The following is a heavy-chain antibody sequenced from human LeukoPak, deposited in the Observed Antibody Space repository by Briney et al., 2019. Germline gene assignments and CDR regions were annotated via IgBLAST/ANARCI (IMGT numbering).Heavy chain of an antibody. CDR2: ISGSGGST. Sequence: GRSLRLSCAASGFTFSSYAMSWVRQAPGKGLEWVSAISGSGGSTYYADSVKGRFTISRDNSKNTLYLQMNSLRAEDTAVYYCAKVWGYCSGGSCYAFDYWGQGTLVTVSS. CDR1: GFTFSSYA. J-gene: IGHJ4*02. V-gene: IGHV3-23*01. CDR3: AKVWGYCSGGSCYAFDY. D-gene: IGHD2-15*01.